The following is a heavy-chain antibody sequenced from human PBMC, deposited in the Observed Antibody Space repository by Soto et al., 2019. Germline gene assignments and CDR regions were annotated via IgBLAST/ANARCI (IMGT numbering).Heavy chain of an antibody. D-gene: IGHD3-10*02. CDR3: ARALFGDFVYDFDF. CDR1: GYTFTNYA. V-gene: IGHV1-18*01. J-gene: IGHJ4*02. CDR2: ISAYNGNT. Sequence: QVQLVQSGAEVKKPGASVKVSCKASGYTFTNYAISWVRQAPGQGLEWMGWISAYNGNTNYAQKLQGRVTMTTDTSTSSAAVELRSLRSDDTAVYYCARALFGDFVYDFDFWGQGTLVTVSS.